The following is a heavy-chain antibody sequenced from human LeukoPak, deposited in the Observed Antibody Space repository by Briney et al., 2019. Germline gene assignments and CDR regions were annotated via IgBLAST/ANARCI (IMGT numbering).Heavy chain of an antibody. Sequence: KPSETLPHTCAVYGGSFRGYYWSWLRHPPGKGLEWWGEINHRGSTNYNPSHKSRVTISIDTPKNHFSLKQRSVTAAHTPVYFCARGPPTDYYDSSGFYYVFDYWGQGTLVTVSS. V-gene: IGHV4-34*01. J-gene: IGHJ4*02. CDR3: ARGPPTDYYDSSGFYYVFDY. D-gene: IGHD3-22*01. CDR2: INHRGST. CDR1: GGSFRGYY.